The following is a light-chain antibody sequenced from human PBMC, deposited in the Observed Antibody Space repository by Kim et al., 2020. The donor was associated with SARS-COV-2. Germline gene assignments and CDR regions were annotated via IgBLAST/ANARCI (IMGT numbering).Light chain of an antibody. V-gene: IGLV2-8*01. J-gene: IGLJ2*01. CDR1: SRVVGGYIR. Sequence: GLSVAISCSGTSRVVGGYIRVSRYRQHPGQAPNLMIYEFNTRPSGVPERFSGSKSGNTASLTVSGLQAEDEAEYFCSSYAGSNNLVFGGGTQLTVL. CDR2: EFN. CDR3: SSYAGSNNLV.